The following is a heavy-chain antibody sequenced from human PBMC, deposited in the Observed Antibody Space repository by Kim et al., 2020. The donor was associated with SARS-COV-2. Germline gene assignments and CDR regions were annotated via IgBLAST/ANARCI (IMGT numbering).Heavy chain of an antibody. D-gene: IGHD3-22*01. J-gene: IGHJ4*02. CDR3: ARVPRITMTYFDY. V-gene: IGHV4-31*02. Sequence: YNPSLKSRVTISVDTSKNQFSLKLSSVTAADTAVYYCARVPRITMTYFDYWGQGTLVTVSS.